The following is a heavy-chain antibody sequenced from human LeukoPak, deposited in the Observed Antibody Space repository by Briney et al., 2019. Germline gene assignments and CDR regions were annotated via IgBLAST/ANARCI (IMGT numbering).Heavy chain of an antibody. CDR2: IKQDGSEK. V-gene: IGHV3-7*01. D-gene: IGHD3-10*01. Sequence: PGGSLRLSCAASGFTFSSYWMSWVRQAPGKGLEWVANIKQDGSEKYYVDSVKGRFTISRDNAKNSLYLQMNSLRAQDTAVYYCASVSRVRGVKFDYWGQGTLVTVSS. J-gene: IGHJ4*02. CDR1: GFTFSSYW. CDR3: ASVSRVRGVKFDY.